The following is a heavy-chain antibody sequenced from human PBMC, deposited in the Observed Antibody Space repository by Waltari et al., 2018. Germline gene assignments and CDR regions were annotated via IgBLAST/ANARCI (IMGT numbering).Heavy chain of an antibody. J-gene: IGHJ2*01. CDR2: TRNKANSYTT. V-gene: IGHV3-72*01. CDR3: ARVRRDGDYGPRYWYFDL. CDR1: GFTFSDHY. D-gene: IGHD4-17*01. Sequence: EVQLVESGGGLVQPGGSLRLSCAASGFTFSDHYMDWVRQAPGKGLEWVGRTRNKANSYTTEYAASVKGRFTISRDDSKNSLYLQMNSLKTEDTAVYYCARVRRDGDYGPRYWYFDLWGRGTLVTVSS.